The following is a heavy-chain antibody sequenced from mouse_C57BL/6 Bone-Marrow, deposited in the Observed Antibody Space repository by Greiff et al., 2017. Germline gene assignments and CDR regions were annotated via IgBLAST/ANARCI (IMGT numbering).Heavy chain of an antibody. CDR2: ISNLAYSI. CDR3: ARRVIEDYAMDY. J-gene: IGHJ4*01. Sequence: EVMLVESGGGLVQPGGSLKLSCAASGFTFSDYGMAWVRQAPRKGPEWVAFISNLAYSIYYADTVTGRFTISRENAKNTLYLERSSLRSEDTAMYYCARRVIEDYAMDYWGQGTSATVSS. V-gene: IGHV5-15*01. D-gene: IGHD2-2*01. CDR1: GFTFSDYG.